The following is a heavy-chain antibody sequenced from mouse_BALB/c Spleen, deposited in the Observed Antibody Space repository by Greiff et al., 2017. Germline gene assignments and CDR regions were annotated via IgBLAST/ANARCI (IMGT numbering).Heavy chain of an antibody. CDR2: ISSGSSTI. D-gene: IGHD1-2*01. CDR3: ARSRLRLPLDY. CDR1: GFTFSSFG. Sequence: EVKLMESGGGLVQPGGSRKLSCAASGFTFSSFGMHWVRQAPEKGLEWVAYISSGSSTIYYADTVKGRFTISRDNPKNTLFLQMTSLRSEDTAMYYCARSRLRLPLDYWGQGTTLTVSS. V-gene: IGHV5-17*02. J-gene: IGHJ2*01.